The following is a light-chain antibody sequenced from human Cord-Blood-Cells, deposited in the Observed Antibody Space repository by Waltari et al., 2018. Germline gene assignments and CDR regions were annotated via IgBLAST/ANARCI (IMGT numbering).Light chain of an antibody. CDR2: DVS. J-gene: IGLJ2*01. CDR3: CSYAGSYTL. Sequence: QSALTQPRSVSGSPGQSVTISCTGNSLDFGGYNHVSWDQQPPGKAPKLMIYDVSKRPSGVPHRSAGSKSGNTASLTISGLQAEDEADYYCCSYAGSYTLFGGGTKLTVL. V-gene: IGLV2-11*01. CDR1: SLDFGGYNH.